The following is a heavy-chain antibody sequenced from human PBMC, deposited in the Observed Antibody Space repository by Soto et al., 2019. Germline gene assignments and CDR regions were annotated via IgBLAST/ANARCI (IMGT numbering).Heavy chain of an antibody. CDR1: GFSLSNYW. J-gene: IGHJ4*02. CDR3: ARDPYDNLWESCRGFDF. D-gene: IGHD3-16*02. Sequence: EVQLVESGGGLVQPGGSLRLSGAASGFSLSNYWMHWVRQAPGKGLVWVSRINSDGSSSIYADSVEGRFTISRDSDKNMLYLPMHSPGADDTAVYFCARDPYDNLWESCRGFDFWSQGTLFTVSS. CDR2: INSDGSSS. V-gene: IGHV3-74*01.